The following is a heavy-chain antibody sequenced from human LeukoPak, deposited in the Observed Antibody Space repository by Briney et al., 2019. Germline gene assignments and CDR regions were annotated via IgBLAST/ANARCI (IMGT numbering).Heavy chain of an antibody. CDR1: GYTFTSYA. CDR3: AREAYYYDSSAPFDP. Sequence: ASVKVSCKASGYTFTSYAMHWVRQAPGQRLEWMGWINAGNGNTKYSQKFQGRVTITRDTSASTAYMELSSLRSEDTAVYYCAREAYYYDSSAPFDPWGQGTLVTVSS. J-gene: IGHJ5*02. D-gene: IGHD3-22*01. V-gene: IGHV1-3*01. CDR2: INAGNGNT.